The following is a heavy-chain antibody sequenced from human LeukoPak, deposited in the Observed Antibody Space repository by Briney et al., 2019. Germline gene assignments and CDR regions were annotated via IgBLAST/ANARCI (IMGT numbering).Heavy chain of an antibody. CDR1: GFTFSSYS. D-gene: IGHD2-2*01. V-gene: IGHV3-21*01. CDR3: ARVTVPSASAFDY. CDR2: ISSSSSYI. Sequence: GGSLRLSCAASGFTFSSYSMNWVRQAPGKGLEWVSSISSSSSYIYYADSVRGRFIISRDDAKNSLYLHMNSLRAEDTAVYYCARVTVPSASAFDYWGQGTLVTVSS. J-gene: IGHJ4*02.